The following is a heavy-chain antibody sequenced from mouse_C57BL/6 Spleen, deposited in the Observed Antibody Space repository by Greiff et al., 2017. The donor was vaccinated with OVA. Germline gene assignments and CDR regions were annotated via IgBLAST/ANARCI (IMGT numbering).Heavy chain of an antibody. CDR1: GFTFSDYY. J-gene: IGHJ4*01. D-gene: IGHD5-1*01. CDR2: INYDGSST. Sequence: EVKLVVSEGGLVQPGSSMKLSCTASGFTFSDYYMAWVRQVPEKGLEWVANINYDGSSTYYLDSLKSRFIISIDKAKNIQYLQMSSLKSEDTATYYCARDGTYPYYAMDYWGQGTSVTVSA. V-gene: IGHV5-16*01. CDR3: ARDGTYPYYAMDY.